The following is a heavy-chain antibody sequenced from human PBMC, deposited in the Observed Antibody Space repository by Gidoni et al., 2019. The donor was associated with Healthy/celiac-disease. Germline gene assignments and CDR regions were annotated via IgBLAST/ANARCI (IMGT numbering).Heavy chain of an antibody. D-gene: IGHD7-27*01. CDR1: GFTFSLYE. CDR2: SSSRSSTI. J-gene: IGHJ4*01. Sequence: VQLVESGGGLVQPGGSLRLSCAASGFTFSLYEMNWVRQAPGQGLEWVSYSSSRSSTIYYADSVKGRFTISRDNAKNSLYLQMNSLRAEDTAVYYCARDRGDGPLGYWGHGTLVTVSS. CDR3: ARDRGDGPLGY. V-gene: IGHV3-48*03.